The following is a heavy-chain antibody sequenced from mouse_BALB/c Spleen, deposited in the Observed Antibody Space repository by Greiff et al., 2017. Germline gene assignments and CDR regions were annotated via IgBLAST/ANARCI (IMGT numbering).Heavy chain of an antibody. Sequence: VQLQQPGAELVRPGASVKLSCKASGYTFTSYYMYWVKQRPGQGLEWIGEINPSNGGTNFNEKFKSKATLTVDKSSSTAYMQLSSLTSEDSAVYYCTRDYYGNYRFAYWGQGTLVTVSA. V-gene: IGHV1S81*02. CDR1: GYTFTSYY. J-gene: IGHJ3*01. D-gene: IGHD2-1*01. CDR2: INPSNGGT. CDR3: TRDYYGNYRFAY.